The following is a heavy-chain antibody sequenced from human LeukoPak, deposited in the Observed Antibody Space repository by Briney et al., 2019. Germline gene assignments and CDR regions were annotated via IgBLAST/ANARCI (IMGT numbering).Heavy chain of an antibody. D-gene: IGHD5-12*01. CDR3: AREGDSTPEDSGYDMPFDY. CDR2: ISSSSSYI. CDR1: GFTFSSYT. Sequence: GGSLRLSCAASGFTFSSYTMNWVRQAPGKGLEWVSSISSSSSYIYYADSVKGRFTISRDNAKNSLYLQMNSLRAEDTAVYYCAREGDSTPEDSGYDMPFDYWGQGTLVTVSS. J-gene: IGHJ4*02. V-gene: IGHV3-21*04.